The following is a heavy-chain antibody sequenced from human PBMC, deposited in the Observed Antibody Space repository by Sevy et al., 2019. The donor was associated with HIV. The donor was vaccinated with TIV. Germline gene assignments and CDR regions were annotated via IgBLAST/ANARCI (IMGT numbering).Heavy chain of an antibody. CDR1: GYTLSEVS. V-gene: IGHV1-24*01. CDR2: FVPEDGEI. Sequence: ASVKVSCKVPGYTLSEVSMHWVRQAPAKGLEWMGGFVPEDGEIVYAQKFQDRVTVAEDTLTDTTYLEVTNLRSEDTATYFCVIGDTPRLTGSGTRLKDQSLNYFHFWGQGTLVTVSS. D-gene: IGHD2-2*01. CDR3: VIGDTPRLTGSGTRLKDQSLNYFHF. J-gene: IGHJ4*02.